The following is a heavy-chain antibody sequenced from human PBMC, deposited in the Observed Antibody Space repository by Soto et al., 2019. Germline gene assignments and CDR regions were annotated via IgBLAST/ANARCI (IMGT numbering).Heavy chain of an antibody. CDR2: IGTAGDT. CDR3: ARAPYCSGGSCCGCDV. D-gene: IGHD2-15*01. V-gene: IGHV3-13*01. CDR1: GFTFSSYD. Sequence: PGGSLRLSCAASGFTFSSYDMHWVRQATGKGLEWVSAIGTAGDTYYPGSVKGRFTISRENAKNSLYLQMNSLRAGDTAVYYCARAPYCSGGSCCGCDVWGYGTMVT. J-gene: IGHJ3*01.